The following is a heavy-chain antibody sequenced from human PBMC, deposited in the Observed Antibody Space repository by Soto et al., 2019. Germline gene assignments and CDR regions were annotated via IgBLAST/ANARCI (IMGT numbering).Heavy chain of an antibody. CDR2: ISSSSSTI. V-gene: IGHV3-48*01. J-gene: IGHJ4*02. CDR1: GFTFSSYS. CDR3: ARDSYDFWSGYYPVDY. D-gene: IGHD3-3*01. Sequence: PGGSLRLSCAASGFTFSSYSMNWVRQAPGKGLEWVSYISSSSSTIYYADSVKGRFTISRDNAKNSLYLQMNSLRAEDTAVYYCARDSYDFWSGYYPVDYWGQGTLVTVSS.